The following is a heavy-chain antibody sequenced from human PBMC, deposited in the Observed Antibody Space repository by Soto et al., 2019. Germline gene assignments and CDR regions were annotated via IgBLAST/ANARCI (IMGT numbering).Heavy chain of an antibody. CDR2: IIPIFGTA. CDR3: ARANDYGDYDVY. CDR1: GGTFSSYA. J-gene: IGHJ4*02. V-gene: IGHV1-69*13. D-gene: IGHD4-17*01. Sequence: SVKVSCKASGGTFSSYAISWVRQAPGQGLEWMGGIIPIFGTANYSQKFQGRVTITADESTSTAYMELSSLRSEDTAVYYCARANDYGDYDVYWGQGTLVTVSS.